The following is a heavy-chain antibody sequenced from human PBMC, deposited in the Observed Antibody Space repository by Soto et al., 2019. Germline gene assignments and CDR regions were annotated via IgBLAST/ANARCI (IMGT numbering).Heavy chain of an antibody. CDR2: IRSKVYGGTI. Sequence: PGGSLRLSCRGSGFSFGDYAINWFRQSPGKGLECVGFIRSKVYGGTIEYAASVKGRFSISRDDSKSIAYLQMNSLRTDDTAVYYCTRDGVQITDFDYRYYGSDVWGPGITVTVSS. J-gene: IGHJ6*02. D-gene: IGHD3-16*01. CDR1: GFSFGDYA. CDR3: TRDGVQITDFDYRYYGSDV. V-gene: IGHV3-49*03.